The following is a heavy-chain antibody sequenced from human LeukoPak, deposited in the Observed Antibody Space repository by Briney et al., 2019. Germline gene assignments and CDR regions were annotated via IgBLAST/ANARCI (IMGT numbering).Heavy chain of an antibody. J-gene: IGHJ4*02. Sequence: PGGSLRLSCAASGFTFSNYAVSWVRQAPGKGLEWVSAFSGSGGSTYYADSVKGRFTISRDNSKNTLYLQMNSLRAEDTAVYYCAKGRGSGSYYNVDFDYWGQGTLVTVFS. D-gene: IGHD3-10*01. CDR1: GFTFSNYA. V-gene: IGHV3-23*01. CDR3: AKGRGSGSYYNVDFDY. CDR2: FSGSGGST.